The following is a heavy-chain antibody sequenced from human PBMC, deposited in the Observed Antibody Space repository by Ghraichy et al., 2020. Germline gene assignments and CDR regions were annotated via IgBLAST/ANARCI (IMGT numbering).Heavy chain of an antibody. D-gene: IGHD1-14*01. J-gene: IGHJ4*02. V-gene: IGHV3-53*01. CDR2: IYSGGST. CDR3: ARSSRKFLYYFDY. CDR1: GFTVSSNY. Sequence: GSLRLSCEASGFTVSSNYMSWVRQAPGKGLEWVSVIYSGGSTYYADSVKGRFTISRDNSKNTLYLQMNSLRAEDTAVYYCARSSRKFLYYFDYWGQGTLVTVSS.